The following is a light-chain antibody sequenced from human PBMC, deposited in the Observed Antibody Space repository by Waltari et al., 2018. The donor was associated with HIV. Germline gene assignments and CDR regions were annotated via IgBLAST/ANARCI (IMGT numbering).Light chain of an antibody. CDR1: SSYVGVYNY. Sequence: QSALTQPASVSVSPGQSITISCTGTSSYVGVYNYVSWYQHHPGKAPKLMIYDVSKRPSGVSNRFSGSKSGNTASLTISELQAEDEADYYCSSYTSSSTVVFGGGTKLTVL. V-gene: IGLV2-14*03. J-gene: IGLJ2*01. CDR3: SSYTSSSTVV. CDR2: DVS.